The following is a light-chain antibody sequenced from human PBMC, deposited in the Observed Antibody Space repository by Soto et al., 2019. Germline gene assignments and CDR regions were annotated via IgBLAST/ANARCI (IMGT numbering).Light chain of an antibody. V-gene: IGKV1-5*01. Sequence: DIQMTQSPSTLSASVGDRVTITCRASQSIGRWLAWYQQKPGAAPKLLIYDASSLQSGVPSRFSGSGSGTEFTLSISSLQPDDFATYYCQQYKGTIGQGTKVEIK. CDR1: QSIGRW. CDR2: DAS. J-gene: IGKJ1*01. CDR3: QQYKGT.